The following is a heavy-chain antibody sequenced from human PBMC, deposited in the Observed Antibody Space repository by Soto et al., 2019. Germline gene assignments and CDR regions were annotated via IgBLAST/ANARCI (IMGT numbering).Heavy chain of an antibody. Sequence: QLQLQESGPGLVKPSETLSLTCTVSGGSISSSSYYWGWIRQPPGKGLEWIGSIYYSGSTYYNPSLKSRVTISVDTSKNQFSLKLSSVTAADTAVYYCARLMQWLEGGNNWFDSWGQGTLVTVSS. V-gene: IGHV4-39*01. D-gene: IGHD6-19*01. CDR1: GGSISSSSYY. CDR2: IYYSGST. J-gene: IGHJ5*01. CDR3: ARLMQWLEGGNNWFDS.